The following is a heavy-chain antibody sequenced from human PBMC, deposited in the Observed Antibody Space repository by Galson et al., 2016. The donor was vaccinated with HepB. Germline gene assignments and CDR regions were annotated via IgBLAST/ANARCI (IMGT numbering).Heavy chain of an antibody. V-gene: IGHV3-48*01. CDR1: GFIFSAYS. J-gene: IGHJ4*02. CDR2: IYRNGLTI. D-gene: IGHD5-24*01. CDR3: AKEMRWLKLGLDY. Sequence: SLRLSCAASGFIFSAYSMTWVRQAPGKGLEWVSYIYRNGLTIYYADSVKGRFTISRDDAKNSLYLQMNSLRAEDTATYYCAKEMRWLKLGLDYWGQGTRVTVSS.